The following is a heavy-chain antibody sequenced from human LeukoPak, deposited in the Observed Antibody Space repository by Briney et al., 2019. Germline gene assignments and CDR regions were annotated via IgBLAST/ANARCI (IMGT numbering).Heavy chain of an antibody. CDR3: ARAGDPRAFHPVAVAGTPSDAFDI. Sequence: PGGSLRLSCAASGFTFSSYSMNWVRQAPGKGLEWVSSISSSSSYIYYADSVKGRFTISRDNAKNSLYLQMNSLRAEDTAVYYCARAGDPRAFHPVAVAGTPSDAFDIWGQGTMVTVSS. V-gene: IGHV3-21*01. D-gene: IGHD6-19*01. CDR2: ISSSSSYI. CDR1: GFTFSSYS. J-gene: IGHJ3*02.